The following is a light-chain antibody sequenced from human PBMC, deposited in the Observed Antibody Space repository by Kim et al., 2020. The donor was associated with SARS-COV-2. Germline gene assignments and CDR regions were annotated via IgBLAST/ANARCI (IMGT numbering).Light chain of an antibody. J-gene: IGKJ1*01. CDR1: QSVRSN. CDR3: QQYDDWPPWT. V-gene: IGKV3-15*01. CDR2: GAS. Sequence: SPGGTATLPCRASQSVRSNVAWYQQKRGQAPRLLISGASTRATDIPARFSGSGSGTDFTLTISSLQSEDLAVYHCQQYDDWPPWTFGQGTKVEIK.